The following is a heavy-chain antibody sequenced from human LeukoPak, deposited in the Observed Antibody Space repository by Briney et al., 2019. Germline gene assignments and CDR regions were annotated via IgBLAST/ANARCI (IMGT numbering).Heavy chain of an antibody. D-gene: IGHD6-19*01. CDR2: MNQDGSEK. CDR3: AREAGQLDY. J-gene: IGHJ4*02. Sequence: PGGSLRLSCAASGFTFSSYWMSWVRQAPGKGLEWVANMNQDGSEKYYVDSVKGRFTISRDNAKNTLYLQMNSLRDEDTAVYCCAREAGQLDYWGQGTLVTVSS. CDR1: GFTFSSYW. V-gene: IGHV3-7*03.